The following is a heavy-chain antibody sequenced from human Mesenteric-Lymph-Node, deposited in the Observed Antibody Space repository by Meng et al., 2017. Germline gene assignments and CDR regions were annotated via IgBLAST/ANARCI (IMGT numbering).Heavy chain of an antibody. CDR2: IDNDGTST. Sequence: GESLKISCAASGFTFSSYAMSWVRQPPGKGLEWVSRIDNDGTSTRYADSVKGRFTISRENAKNMLYLEMNSLRAEDTAVYYCARMYGMDVWGQGTTVTVSS. CDR3: ARMYGMDV. J-gene: IGHJ6*02. V-gene: IGHV3-74*01. CDR1: GFTFSSYA.